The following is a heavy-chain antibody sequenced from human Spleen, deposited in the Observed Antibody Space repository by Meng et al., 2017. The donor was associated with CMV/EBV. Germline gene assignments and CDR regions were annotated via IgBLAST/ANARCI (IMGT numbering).Heavy chain of an antibody. V-gene: IGHV1-18*01. J-gene: IGHJ4*02. Sequence: ASGYNFDIYGITWVRQAPGQGLEWVGWVSAETGDTNYGQKFQGRVTVTADTFTKTAYMEMRSLRSDDSAIYYCARAGAAVTTNFDFWGQGTLVTVSS. CDR1: GYNFDIYG. D-gene: IGHD4-17*01. CDR3: ARAGAAVTTNFDF. CDR2: VSAETGDT.